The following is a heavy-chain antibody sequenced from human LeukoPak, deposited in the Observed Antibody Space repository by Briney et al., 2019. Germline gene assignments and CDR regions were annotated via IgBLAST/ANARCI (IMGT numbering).Heavy chain of an antibody. CDR2: FDPEDGET. V-gene: IGHV1-24*01. CDR3: ARLFYAQDY. Sequence: ASVKVSCKVSGYTLTELSMHWVRQAPGKGLEWMGGFDPEDGETIYAQKFQGRVTMTRDTSISTAYMELSRLRSDDTAVYYCARLFYAQDYWGQGTLVTVSS. J-gene: IGHJ4*02. D-gene: IGHD2/OR15-2a*01. CDR1: GYTLTELS.